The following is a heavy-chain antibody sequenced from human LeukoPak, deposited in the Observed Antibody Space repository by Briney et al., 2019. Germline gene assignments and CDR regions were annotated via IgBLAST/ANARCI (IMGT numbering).Heavy chain of an antibody. D-gene: IGHD3-22*01. J-gene: IGHJ4*02. CDR3: ARSFTTSGYYWAY. V-gene: IGHV4-59*01. Sequence: SETLSLTCTVSGGTISSYYWNWIRQPPGKGLEWIGYIHDSGSTKYNPSLKSRVTISVDTSKNQFSLKLSSVTAADTAFYYCARSFTTSGYYWAYWGQGTLVAVSS. CDR2: IHDSGST. CDR1: GGTISSYY.